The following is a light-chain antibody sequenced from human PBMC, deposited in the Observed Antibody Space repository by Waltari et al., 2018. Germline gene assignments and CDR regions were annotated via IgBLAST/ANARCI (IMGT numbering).Light chain of an antibody. J-gene: IGKJ2*01. Sequence: ETMMTQSPDTLSVSPGERATLSCRASQSISSNLAWYQQKPGQAPRLLIFGVSTRGTGIPARFSGSGYETEFTLTNNSLESEDFGIYYCKQYNNWPPEMYTFGQGTKLEI. CDR2: GVS. CDR3: KQYNNWPPEMYT. V-gene: IGKV3D-15*01. CDR1: QSISSN.